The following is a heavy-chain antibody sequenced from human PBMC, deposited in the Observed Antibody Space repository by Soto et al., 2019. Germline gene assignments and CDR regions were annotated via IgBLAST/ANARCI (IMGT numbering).Heavy chain of an antibody. Sequence: QVQLVESGGGVVQPGRSLRLSCAASGFTFSSYAMHWVRQAPGKGLEWVAVISYDGSNKYYADSVKGRFTISRDNSKNTLYLQMNSLRAEDTAVYYCARDIVYCGGDCFHYYGMDVWSQGTTVTVSS. CDR2: ISYDGSNK. CDR3: ARDIVYCGGDCFHYYGMDV. CDR1: GFTFSSYA. J-gene: IGHJ6*02. V-gene: IGHV3-30-3*01. D-gene: IGHD2-21*02.